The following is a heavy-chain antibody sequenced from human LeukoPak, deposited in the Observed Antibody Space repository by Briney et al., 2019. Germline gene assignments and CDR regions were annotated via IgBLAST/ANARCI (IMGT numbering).Heavy chain of an antibody. J-gene: IGHJ4*02. Sequence: PGGSLRLSCAASGLTISSYSMNWVRQAPGKGLQWVSYISSSSSTIYYADSVKGRFTISRDNAKNSLYLQMNSLRAEDTAVYYCARDLSSGWYRYWGQGTLVTVSS. CDR1: GLTISSYS. CDR2: ISSSSSTI. D-gene: IGHD6-19*01. CDR3: ARDLSSGWYRY. V-gene: IGHV3-48*01.